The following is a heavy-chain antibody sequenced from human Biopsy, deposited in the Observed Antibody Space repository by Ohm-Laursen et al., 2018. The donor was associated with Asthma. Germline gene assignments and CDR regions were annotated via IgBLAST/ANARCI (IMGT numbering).Heavy chain of an antibody. CDR1: GFTFDNYT. CDR2: ISYDGRNT. Sequence: SLRLSRAASGFTFDNYTMHWVRQAPGKGLEWVTIISYDGRNTYYADSVEGRFTISRDNSKNTLFLQMSSLRPEDTAVYFCARGGWQVGGFDSWGQGTLVTVSS. V-gene: IGHV3-30*04. D-gene: IGHD6-19*01. J-gene: IGHJ4*02. CDR3: ARGGWQVGGFDS.